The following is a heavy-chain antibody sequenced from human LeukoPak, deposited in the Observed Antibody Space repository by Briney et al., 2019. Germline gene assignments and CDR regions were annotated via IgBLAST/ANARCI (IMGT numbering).Heavy chain of an antibody. CDR3: ARPRADILTGYAH. Sequence: TGGSLRLSCAASGFTFSSYSMNWVRQAPGKGLEWVSYISSSSSTIYYADSVKGRFTISRDNAKNSLYLQMNSLRAEDTAVYYCARPRADILTGYAHWGQGTLVTVSS. J-gene: IGHJ4*02. CDR2: ISSSSSTI. CDR1: GFTFSSYS. V-gene: IGHV3-48*01. D-gene: IGHD3-9*01.